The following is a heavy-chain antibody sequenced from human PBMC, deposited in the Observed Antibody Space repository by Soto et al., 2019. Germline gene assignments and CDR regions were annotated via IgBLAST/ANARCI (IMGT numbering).Heavy chain of an antibody. CDR2: IYYSGST. CDR3: AREAGVRYPFDP. D-gene: IGHD3-9*01. J-gene: IGHJ5*02. CDR1: GGSVSSYY. V-gene: IGHV4-59*02. Sequence: SETLSVMSKVPGGSVSSYYWSWIRQPPGKGLEWIGYIYYSGSTSYNPSLKSRVTISVDTSKNQFSLKLSSVTAADTAMYYCAREAGVRYPFDPWGQGTLVTVSS.